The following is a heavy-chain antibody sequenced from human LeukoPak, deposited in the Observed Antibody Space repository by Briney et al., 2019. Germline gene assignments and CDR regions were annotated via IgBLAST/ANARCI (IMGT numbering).Heavy chain of an antibody. V-gene: IGHV3-23*01. CDR3: AKGKYNDY. D-gene: IGHD1-1*01. J-gene: IGHJ4*02. Sequence: PGGSLRLSCAASGFTFSSYVMTWVRQAPGKGLEWVSAIGPNGGTAYYADSVKGRFTISRDNSKNTLYLQMSSLRAEDTAIYYCAKGKYNDYWGQGTLVTVSS. CDR1: GFTFSSYV. CDR2: IGPNGGTA.